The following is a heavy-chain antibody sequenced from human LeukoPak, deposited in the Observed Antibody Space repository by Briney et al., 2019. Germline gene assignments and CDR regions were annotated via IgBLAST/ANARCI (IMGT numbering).Heavy chain of an antibody. CDR2: IYYSGST. CDR3: ARGPNWGLFDY. Sequence: SETLSLTCTVSGGSISSSSDYWGWIRQPPGKGLEWIGNIYYSGSTYYNPSLKSRVTMSVDTSRNQFSLKLSSVAAADPAVYYGARGPNWGLFDYWGQGTLVTVSS. V-gene: IGHV4-39*01. CDR1: GGSISSSSDY. J-gene: IGHJ4*02. D-gene: IGHD7-27*01.